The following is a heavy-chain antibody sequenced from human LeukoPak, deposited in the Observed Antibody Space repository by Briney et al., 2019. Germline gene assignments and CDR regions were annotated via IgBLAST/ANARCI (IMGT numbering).Heavy chain of an antibody. J-gene: IGHJ3*02. CDR1: GGSISSYY. CDR2: IYYSGST. Sequence: SETLSLTCTVSGGSISSYYWGWIRQPPGKGLEWIGYIYYSGSTNYNPSLKSRVTISVDTSENQFSLKLSSVTAADTAVYYCARGLYYYDSSGYYFDAFDIWGQGTMVTVSS. CDR3: ARGLYYYDSSGYYFDAFDI. V-gene: IGHV4-59*12. D-gene: IGHD3-22*01.